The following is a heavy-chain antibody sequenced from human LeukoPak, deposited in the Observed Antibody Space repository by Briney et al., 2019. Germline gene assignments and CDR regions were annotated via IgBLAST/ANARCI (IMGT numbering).Heavy chain of an antibody. J-gene: IGHJ4*02. D-gene: IGHD6-13*01. V-gene: IGHV3-7*01. CDR3: ARDIEAAGLFLDY. CDR2: IKGDGSDN. CDR1: GFTFNNYW. Sequence: PGGSLRLSCVASGFTFNNYWMSWVRQAPGKGLEWVANIKGDGSDNHYVDSVKGRFTISRDNARNALYLQMNSLRVEDTAMYYCARDIEAAGLFLDYWGQGTLVTVSS.